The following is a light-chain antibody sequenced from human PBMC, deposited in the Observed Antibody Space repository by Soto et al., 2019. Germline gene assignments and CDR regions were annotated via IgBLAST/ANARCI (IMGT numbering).Light chain of an antibody. J-gene: IGLJ2*01. CDR2: EAT. CDR3: CSYAASRTVVV. CDR1: SSDVGSYYL. V-gene: IGLV2-23*02. Sequence: QAVVTQPASVSGSPGQSITISCTGTSSDVGSYYLVSWYQQHPGKAPKLMIFEATKRPSGVSNRFSGSKSGNTASLTISGLQAEDEADYYCCSYAASRTVVVFGGGTKLTVL.